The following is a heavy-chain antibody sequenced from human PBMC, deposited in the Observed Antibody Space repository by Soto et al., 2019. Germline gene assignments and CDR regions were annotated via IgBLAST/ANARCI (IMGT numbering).Heavy chain of an antibody. CDR2: ISGSGGST. CDR1: GFTFSSYA. Sequence: GGSLRLSCAASGFTFSSYAMSWVRRAPGKGLEWVSAISGSGGSTYYADSVKGRFTISRDNSKNTLYLQMNSLRAEDTAVYYCAKLGYCSGGSCYKYYFDYWGQGTLVTVSS. J-gene: IGHJ4*02. V-gene: IGHV3-23*01. D-gene: IGHD2-15*01. CDR3: AKLGYCSGGSCYKYYFDY.